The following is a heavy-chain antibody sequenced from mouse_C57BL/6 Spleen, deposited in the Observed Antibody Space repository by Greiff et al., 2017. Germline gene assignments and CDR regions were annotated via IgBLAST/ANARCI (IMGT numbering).Heavy chain of an antibody. D-gene: IGHD2-5*01. Sequence: VQLQQSGPELVKPGASVKMSCKASGYTFTDYNMHWVKQSHGKSLEWIGYINPNNGGTSYNQKFKGKATLTVNKSSSTAYMELRSLTSEDSAVYYCAPPLYSNYFYAMDYWGQGTSVTVSS. CDR1: GYTFTDYN. J-gene: IGHJ4*01. CDR3: APPLYSNYFYAMDY. CDR2: INPNNGGT. V-gene: IGHV1-22*01.